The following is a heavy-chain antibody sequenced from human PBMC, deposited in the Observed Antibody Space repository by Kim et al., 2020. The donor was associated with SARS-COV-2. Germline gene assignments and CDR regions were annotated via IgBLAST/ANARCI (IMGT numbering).Heavy chain of an antibody. CDR1: GFTFSSYA. CDR2: ISGSGGST. Sequence: GGSLRLSCAASGFTFSSYAMSWVRQAPGKGLEWVSAISGSGGSTYYADSVKGRFTISRDNSKNTLYLQMNSLRAEDTAVYYCAKSSSMATIWDSGDYWGQGTLVTVSS. V-gene: IGHV3-23*01. D-gene: IGHD5-12*01. CDR3: AKSSSMATIWDSGDY. J-gene: IGHJ4*02.